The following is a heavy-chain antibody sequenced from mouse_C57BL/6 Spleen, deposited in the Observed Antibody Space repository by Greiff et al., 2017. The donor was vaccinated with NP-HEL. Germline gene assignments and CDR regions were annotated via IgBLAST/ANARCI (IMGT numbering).Heavy chain of an antibody. CDR3: TTSGTRAWFAY. V-gene: IGHV14-4*01. J-gene: IGHJ3*01. CDR2: IDPENGDT. D-gene: IGHD4-1*01. CDR1: GFNIKDDY. Sequence: VQLQQSGAELVRPGASVKLSCTASGFNIKDDYMHWVKQRPEQGLEWIGWIDPENGDTEYASKFQGKATITADTSSNTAYLQLSSLTSEDTAVYYCTTSGTRAWFAYWGQGTLVTVSA.